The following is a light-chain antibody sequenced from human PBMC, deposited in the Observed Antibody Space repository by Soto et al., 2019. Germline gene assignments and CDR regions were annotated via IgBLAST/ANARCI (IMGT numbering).Light chain of an antibody. CDR3: QQYNNWPPLT. Sequence: EIVLTQSPGTLSLSPGERATLSCRASQSVSSSYLAWYQQKPGQAPRLLIYGASTRATGIPARFSGSGSGTEFTLIISSLQSEDFAVYYCQQYNNWPPLTFGGGTKVDIK. CDR2: GAS. J-gene: IGKJ4*01. CDR1: QSVSSSY. V-gene: IGKV3-15*01.